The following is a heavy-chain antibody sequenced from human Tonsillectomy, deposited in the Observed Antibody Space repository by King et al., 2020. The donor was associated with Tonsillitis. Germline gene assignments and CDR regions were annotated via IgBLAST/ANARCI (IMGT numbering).Heavy chain of an antibody. D-gene: IGHD3-10*01. CDR2: IRYDGSNK. Sequence: QLVQSGGGVVQPGGSLRLSCAASGFTFSDYGMHWVRQAPGKGLEWVAFIRYDGSNKKYADSVKGRFTISRDNSKNTLCVRMNSLRADDTAVYYCAKDLRGHFDYWGQGTLVTVSS. V-gene: IGHV3-30*02. J-gene: IGHJ4*02. CDR3: AKDLRGHFDY. CDR1: GFTFSDYG.